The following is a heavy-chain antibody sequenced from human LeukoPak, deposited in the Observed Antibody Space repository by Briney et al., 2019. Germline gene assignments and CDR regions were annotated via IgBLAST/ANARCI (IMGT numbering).Heavy chain of an antibody. V-gene: IGHV3-11*01. D-gene: IGHD6-13*01. CDR1: GFTFSDYY. Sequence: PGRSLRLSCAASGFTFSDYYMSWIRQAPGKGLGWVSYISSSGSTIYYADSVNGRFTISRDNDKNALYLQMNSLRAEDTAVYYCARDRHIAAAGTFDYWGQGTLVTVSS. CDR2: ISSSGSTI. J-gene: IGHJ4*02. CDR3: ARDRHIAAAGTFDY.